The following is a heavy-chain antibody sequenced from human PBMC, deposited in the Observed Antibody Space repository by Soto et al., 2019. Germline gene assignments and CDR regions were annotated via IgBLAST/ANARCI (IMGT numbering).Heavy chain of an antibody. V-gene: IGHV3-30-3*01. J-gene: IGHJ3*02. CDR2: ISYDGSNK. CDR1: GFTFSSYA. Sequence: GGSLRLSCAASGFTFSSYAMHWVRQAPGKGLEWVAVISYDGSNKYYADSVKGRFTISRDNSKNTLYLQMNSLRAEDTAVYYCAKASTHYDYVWGSYLGRARGGAFDIWGQGTMVTVSS. CDR3: AKASTHYDYVWGSYLGRARGGAFDI. D-gene: IGHD3-16*02.